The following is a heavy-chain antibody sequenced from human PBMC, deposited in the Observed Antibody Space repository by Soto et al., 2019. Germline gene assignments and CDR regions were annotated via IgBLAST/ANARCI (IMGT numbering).Heavy chain of an antibody. J-gene: IGHJ4*02. D-gene: IGHD3-22*01. V-gene: IGHV4-34*01. CDR3: ARGASGYYDSTGYYSPYYFDY. CDR2: INHSGSI. Sequence: SETLSLTCAVYGGSFSGYHWSWIRQPPGKGQEWIGEINHSGSINYNPSLKSRVTISVDTSKIQFSLKLSSVPAADTAVYYCARGASGYYDSTGYYSPYYFDYWGQGTLVTVSS. CDR1: GGSFSGYH.